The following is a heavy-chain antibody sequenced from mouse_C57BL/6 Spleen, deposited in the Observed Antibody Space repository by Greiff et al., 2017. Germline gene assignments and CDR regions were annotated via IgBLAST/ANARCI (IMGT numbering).Heavy chain of an antibody. D-gene: IGHD1-1*01. J-gene: IGHJ4*01. CDR3: ASHITTEAMDY. CDR2: IRYKANGYTT. CDR1: GFTFTDYY. V-gene: IGHV7-3*01. Sequence: EVKLVESGGGLVQPGGSLSLSCAASGFTFTDYYMSWVRQPPGKALEWLGFIRYKANGYTTEYSASVKGLFTISRDNSQSILYLQMNALRAENSATYYCASHITTEAMDYWGQGTSVTVSS.